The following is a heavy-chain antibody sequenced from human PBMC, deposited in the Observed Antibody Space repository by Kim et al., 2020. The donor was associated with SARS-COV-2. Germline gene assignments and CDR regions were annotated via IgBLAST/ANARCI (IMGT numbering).Heavy chain of an antibody. Sequence: SETLSLTCTVSGGSISSSSYYWGWIRQPPGKGLEWIGSIYYSGSTYYNPSLKSRVTISVDTSKNQFSLKLSSVTAADTAVYYCARLGRGFGEFPTQYFDYWGQGTLVTVSS. CDR2: IYYSGST. J-gene: IGHJ4*02. V-gene: IGHV4-39*01. CDR3: ARLGRGFGEFPTQYFDY. D-gene: IGHD3-10*01. CDR1: GGSISSSSYY.